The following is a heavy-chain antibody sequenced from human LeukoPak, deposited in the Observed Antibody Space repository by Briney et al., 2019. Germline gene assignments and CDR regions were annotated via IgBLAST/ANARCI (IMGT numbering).Heavy chain of an antibody. CDR1: GFTFSSYA. D-gene: IGHD2-15*01. J-gene: IGHJ3*02. Sequence: GGSLRLSCAASGFTFSSYAMSWVRQAPGKGLEWVSAISGSGGSTYYADSVKGRFTISRDNSKNTLYLQMNSLRAGDTAVYYCAKDSDIVVVVAPSDDAFDIWGQGTMVTVSS. CDR3: AKDSDIVVVVAPSDDAFDI. CDR2: ISGSGGST. V-gene: IGHV3-23*01.